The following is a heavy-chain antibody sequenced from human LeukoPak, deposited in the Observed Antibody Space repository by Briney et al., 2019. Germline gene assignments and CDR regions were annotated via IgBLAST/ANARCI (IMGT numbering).Heavy chain of an antibody. CDR3: ARSTTVTIRKPYYFDY. J-gene: IGHJ4*02. D-gene: IGHD4-17*01. CDR2: ISAYNGNT. V-gene: IGHV1-18*01. Sequence: ASVNVSCKASGYTFTSYGISWVRQAPGQGLEWMGWISAYNGNTNYAQKLQGRVTMTTDTSTSTAYMELKSLRSDDTAVYYCARSTTVTIRKPYYFDYWGQGTLVAVSS. CDR1: GYTFTSYG.